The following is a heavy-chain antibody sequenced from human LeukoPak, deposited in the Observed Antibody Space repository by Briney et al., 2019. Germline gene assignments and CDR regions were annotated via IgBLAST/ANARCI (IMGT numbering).Heavy chain of an antibody. CDR3: AKETYRGYSYGSGDY. J-gene: IGHJ4*02. CDR2: ISFDGRNK. D-gene: IGHD5-18*01. V-gene: IGHV3-30*18. CDR1: GFTFSSYG. Sequence: GRSLRLSCAASGFTFSSYGMHWVRQAPGKGLEWVAVISFDGRNKYFADSVKGRFTISRDNSKNTLYLQMNSLRAEDTAVYYCAKETYRGYSYGSGDYWGQGTLVTVSS.